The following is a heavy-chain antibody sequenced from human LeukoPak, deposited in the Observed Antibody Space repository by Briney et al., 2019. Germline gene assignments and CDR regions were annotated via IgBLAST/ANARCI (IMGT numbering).Heavy chain of an antibody. D-gene: IGHD3/OR15-3a*01. CDR1: GVSISSSNSY. J-gene: IGHJ4*02. Sequence: ASETLSLTCTVSGVSISSSNSYWGWIRQPPGKGLEWIGSIYYTGNTYYNASLKSQVSISIDTSKNQFSLKLTSVTAADTSVYYCARQTGSGLFILPGGQGTLVTVSS. CDR2: IYYTGNT. CDR3: ARQTGSGLFILP. V-gene: IGHV4-39*01.